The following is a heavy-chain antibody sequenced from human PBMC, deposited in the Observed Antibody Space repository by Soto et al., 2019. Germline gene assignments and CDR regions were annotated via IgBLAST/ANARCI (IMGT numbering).Heavy chain of an antibody. J-gene: IGHJ6*02. CDR3: AREVGRSFGMDV. Sequence: GGSLRLSCTASALTLSSYFMQWVRQAPGKGPQWVAAISYDGTEKWYADSVKGRFTISRDNSENTLYLEMNSLGGEDTAVYYCAREVGRSFGMDVWGQGTTVTVSS. V-gene: IGHV3-30-3*01. D-gene: IGHD1-26*01. CDR1: ALTLSSYF. CDR2: ISYDGTEK.